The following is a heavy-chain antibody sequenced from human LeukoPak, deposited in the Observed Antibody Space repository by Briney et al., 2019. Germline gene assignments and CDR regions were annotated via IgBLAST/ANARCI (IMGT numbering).Heavy chain of an antibody. CDR1: EFTFSSFA. Sequence: GGSLRLSCAASEFTFSSFAMTWVRQAPGKGLEWVSAISGSGGSTYYADSVKGRFTISRDNSKNTLYLQMNSLRAEDTAVYYCARETGSAVGSTDFDYWGQGTLVTVSS. D-gene: IGHD4-17*01. CDR3: ARETGSAVGSTDFDY. V-gene: IGHV3-23*01. J-gene: IGHJ4*02. CDR2: ISGSGGST.